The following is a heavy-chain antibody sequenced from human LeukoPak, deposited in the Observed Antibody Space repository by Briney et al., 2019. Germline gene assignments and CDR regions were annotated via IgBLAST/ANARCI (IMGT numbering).Heavy chain of an antibody. CDR1: GFTFNFHA. D-gene: IGHD2-8*01. J-gene: IGHJ3*02. Sequence: GRSLRLSCTASGFTFNFHAMHWVRQAPGKGLECVALMSYDGNNKYYADSVKGRFTISRDNAKNSLYLQMNSLRAEDVALYYCAKDIADCTNGVCYAFDIWGQGTTVTVSS. CDR3: AKDIADCTNGVCYAFDI. CDR2: MSYDGNNK. V-gene: IGHV3-30-3*01.